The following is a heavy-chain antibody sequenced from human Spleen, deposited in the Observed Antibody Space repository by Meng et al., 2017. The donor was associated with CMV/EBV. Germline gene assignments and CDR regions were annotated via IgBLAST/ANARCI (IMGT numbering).Heavy chain of an antibody. V-gene: IGHV1-18*01. Sequence: ASVKVSCTASGYTFTSYGISWVRQAPGQGLEWMGWISAYNGNTNYAQKLQGRVTMTTDTSTSTAYMELRSLRSDDTAVYFCARVHCSSSSCAYYYYYGMDVWGQGTAVTVSS. CDR1: GYTFTSYG. CDR3: ARVHCSSSSCAYYYYYGMDV. CDR2: ISAYNGNT. D-gene: IGHD2-15*01. J-gene: IGHJ6*02.